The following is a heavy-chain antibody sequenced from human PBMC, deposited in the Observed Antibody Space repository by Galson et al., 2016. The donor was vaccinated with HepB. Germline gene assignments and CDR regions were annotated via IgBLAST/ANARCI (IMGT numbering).Heavy chain of an antibody. CDR1: GFSFRTFA. D-gene: IGHD6-19*01. V-gene: IGHV3-30*18. Sequence: SLRLSCAASGFSFRTFAMHWVRQAPGKGLEWVALVSSDGSYKYYADSVRSRFTPSRDNSKDTLYLQMNSLRPDDTAVYYCAKGVDSSGWYHFDYWGQGTLVTASS. CDR2: VSSDGSYK. J-gene: IGHJ4*02. CDR3: AKGVDSSGWYHFDY.